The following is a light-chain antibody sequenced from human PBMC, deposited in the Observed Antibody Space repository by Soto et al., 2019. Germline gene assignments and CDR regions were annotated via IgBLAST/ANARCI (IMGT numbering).Light chain of an antibody. J-gene: IGKJ4*01. CDR2: GAS. V-gene: IGKV3-15*01. Sequence: EMVVTQSPATLSVSPGERATLSCRASQDVSSNLAWYQQKPGQAPSLLIYGASTRATGTPARLSGSGSGTEFTLTISSLQSEDYAVYFCQQYIRWPLTFGGGTKVDIK. CDR1: QDVSSN. CDR3: QQYIRWPLT.